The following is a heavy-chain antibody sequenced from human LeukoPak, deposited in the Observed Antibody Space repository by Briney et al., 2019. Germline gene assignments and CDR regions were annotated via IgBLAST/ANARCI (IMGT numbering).Heavy chain of an antibody. CDR1: GFTFSSYS. Sequence: GGSLRLSCAASGFTFSSYSMNWVRQAPGKGLEWVSSISSGSSYIYYADSVKGRFTISRDNAKNSLYLQMNSLRAEDTAVYYCARDRIAAAWGQGTLVTVSS. CDR3: ARDRIAAA. J-gene: IGHJ5*02. CDR2: ISSGSSYI. D-gene: IGHD6-6*01. V-gene: IGHV3-21*01.